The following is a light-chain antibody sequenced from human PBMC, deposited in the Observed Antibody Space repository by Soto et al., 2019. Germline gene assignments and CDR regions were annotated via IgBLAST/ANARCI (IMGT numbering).Light chain of an antibody. CDR3: QQYDISPLT. CDR1: ETVKKNS. V-gene: IGKV3-20*01. CDR2: GAF. Sequence: EIVLTQSPGSVSLSPGERATLACRASETVKKNSLAWYQQKPGQAPRLLISGAFRSATGIPASFRGSGSETDFMLAISRLEPDNSAVYYCQQYDISPLTFGGGTKVEI. J-gene: IGKJ4*01.